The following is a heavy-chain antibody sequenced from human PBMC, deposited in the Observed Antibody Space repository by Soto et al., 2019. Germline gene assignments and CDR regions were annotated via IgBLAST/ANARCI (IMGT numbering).Heavy chain of an antibody. CDR3: ARIACVTSRRFLLDY. V-gene: IGHV4-4*02. CDR1: GGSISSSDW. CDR2: IHHSGTA. D-gene: IGHD2-2*01. Sequence: PSETLSLTCAVSGGSISSSDWWTWVRQPPGKGLEWVGEIHHSGTAHYNPSLKSRVTMSVDNSKNQFSLRLSSLTAADTAIYYCARIACVTSRRFLLDYWGQGTLVTVSS. J-gene: IGHJ4*02.